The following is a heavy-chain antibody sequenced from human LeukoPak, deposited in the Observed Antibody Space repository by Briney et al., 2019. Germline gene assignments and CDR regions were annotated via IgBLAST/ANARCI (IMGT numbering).Heavy chain of an antibody. D-gene: IGHD7-27*01. Sequence: NPGGSLRLSCAASGFTFSSYSMNWVRQAPGKGLEWVSSISSSSSYIYYADSVKGRFTISRDNAKNSLYLQMNSLRAEDTAVYYCARDSSVVELGILGPPQDYWGQGTLVTVSS. CDR2: ISSSSSYI. J-gene: IGHJ4*02. CDR1: GFTFSSYS. V-gene: IGHV3-21*01. CDR3: ARDSSVVELGILGPPQDY.